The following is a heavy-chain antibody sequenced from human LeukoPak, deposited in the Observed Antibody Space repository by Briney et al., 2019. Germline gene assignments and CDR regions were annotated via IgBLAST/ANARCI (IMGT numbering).Heavy chain of an antibody. J-gene: IGHJ4*02. CDR1: GFTFNIYG. D-gene: IGHD2-2*01. CDR2: ISYDGNNQ. CDR3: ARDPGYCSSTSCYAPRGY. Sequence: GGSLRLSCAGSGFTFNIYGIHWVRQAPGKGLEWVAVISYDGNNQYYTESVKGRFTISRDNAKKSMYLQMNSLRAEDTAVYYCARDPGYCSSTSCYAPRGYWGKGTLVSVSS. V-gene: IGHV3-30-3*01.